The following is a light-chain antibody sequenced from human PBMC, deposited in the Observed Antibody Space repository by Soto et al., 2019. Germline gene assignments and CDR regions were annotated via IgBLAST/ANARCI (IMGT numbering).Light chain of an antibody. CDR2: DAS. V-gene: IGKV3-11*01. CDR1: QSISNY. J-gene: IGKJ4*01. CDR3: QQRSQWPPLT. Sequence: EIVLTQSPGTLSLSPGERATLSCRASQSISNYLAWYQHKPGQAPRLLISDASKRASGVPARFSGSGSGTDFTLTISSLEPEEFAVYYCQQRSQWPPLTFGGVTTVESK.